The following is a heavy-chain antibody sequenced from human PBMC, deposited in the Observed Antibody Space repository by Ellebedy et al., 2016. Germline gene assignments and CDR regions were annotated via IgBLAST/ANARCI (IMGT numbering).Heavy chain of an antibody. Sequence: ASVKVSXKVSGYTLTELSMHWVRQAPGKGLEWMGGFDPEDGETIYAQKFQGRVTMTEDTSTDTAYMELSSLRSEDTAVYYCARDLGTDRRELLRDYYYYMDVWGKGTTVTVSS. J-gene: IGHJ6*03. CDR1: GYTLTELS. CDR2: FDPEDGET. CDR3: ARDLGTDRRELLRDYYYYMDV. D-gene: IGHD1-26*01. V-gene: IGHV1-24*01.